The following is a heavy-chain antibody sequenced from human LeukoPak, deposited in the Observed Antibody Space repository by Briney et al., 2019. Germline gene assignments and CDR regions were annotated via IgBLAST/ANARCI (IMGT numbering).Heavy chain of an antibody. Sequence: GGSLRLSCAASGFTFSDTWMHWVRQAPGEGLVWVSRIRSDGSDTRYAESVKGRFTISRDNAKNTLYLQMNRLRAEATAVYYCAPKVVGSTPFDYWGQGTLVTVSS. CDR1: GFTFSDTW. D-gene: IGHD2-15*01. CDR2: IRSDGSDT. J-gene: IGHJ4*02. CDR3: APKVVGSTPFDY. V-gene: IGHV3-74*01.